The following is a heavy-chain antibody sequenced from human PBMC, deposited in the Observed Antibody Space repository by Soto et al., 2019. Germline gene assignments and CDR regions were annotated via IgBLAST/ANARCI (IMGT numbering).Heavy chain of an antibody. CDR1: GVTFTNAW. V-gene: IGHV3-15*07. J-gene: IGHJ5*02. D-gene: IGHD1-26*01. Sequence: GRSLRLSCAASGVTFTNAWMHWVRQAPGKGLEWVGRIKSKSDGGTTDYAAPVKGRFSISRDDSKNTLYLQINSLKTEDTAVYYCTTDLSYGDWFDPWGQGTLVTVSS. CDR3: TTDLSYGDWFDP. CDR2: IKSKSDGGTT.